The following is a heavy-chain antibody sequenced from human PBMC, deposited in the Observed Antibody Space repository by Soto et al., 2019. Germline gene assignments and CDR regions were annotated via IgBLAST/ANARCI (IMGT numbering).Heavy chain of an antibody. J-gene: IGHJ6*02. V-gene: IGHV3-23*01. Sequence: GGSLRLSCAASGFTFSSYAMSWVRQAPGKGLEWVSAISGSGGSTYYADSVKGRFTISRDNSKNTLYLQMNSLRAEDTAVYYCAKGGPATQTLYYYYYGMDVWGQGTTVTVSS. CDR1: GFTFSSYA. CDR2: ISGSGGST. CDR3: AKGGPATQTLYYYYYGMDV.